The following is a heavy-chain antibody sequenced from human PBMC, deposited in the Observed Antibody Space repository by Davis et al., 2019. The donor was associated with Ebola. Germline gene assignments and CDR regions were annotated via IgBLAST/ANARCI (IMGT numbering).Heavy chain of an antibody. CDR2: TDGGGDAT. J-gene: IGHJ4*02. V-gene: IGHV3-23*01. CDR1: GFTFSSYA. D-gene: IGHD6-19*01. CDR3: ARDSMGIAVAEGFDY. Sequence: PGGSLRLSCVASGFTFSSYAMSWVRQARGKGLEWVSATDGGGDATYYADSVKGRFTISRDNAKNSLYLQMNSLRAEDTAVYYCARDSMGIAVAEGFDYWGQGTLVTVSS.